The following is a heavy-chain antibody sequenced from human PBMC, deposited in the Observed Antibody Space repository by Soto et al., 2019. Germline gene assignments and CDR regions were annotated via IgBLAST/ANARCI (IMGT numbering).Heavy chain of an antibody. V-gene: IGHV4-30-4*01. CDR1: GGSISSGDFY. CDR2: IYYSGST. CDR3: SRADDFRDSFDY. D-gene: IGHD4-4*01. J-gene: IGHJ4*02. Sequence: SETLSLTCTVCGGSISSGDFYWSSIRQPPGKGLELIGNIYYSGSTYYNPSLRSRAIMSVDTSQNQFSLKLSSLTAADTAVYFCSRADDFRDSFDYWGQGALVTVSS.